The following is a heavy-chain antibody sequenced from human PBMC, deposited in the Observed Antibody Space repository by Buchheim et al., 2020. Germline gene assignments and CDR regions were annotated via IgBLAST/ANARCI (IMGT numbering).Heavy chain of an antibody. D-gene: IGHD3-10*01. CDR1: GGSFSGYY. CDR3: ARGIYYGSGRLFDY. J-gene: IGHJ4*02. Sequence: QVQLQQWGAGLLKPSETLSLTCAVYGGSFSGYYWSWIRQPPGKGLEWIGEINHSGSTNYNPSLKSRVTITVDTSKNQFSLKLSSVTAADTAVYYCARGIYYGSGRLFDYWGQGTL. CDR2: INHSGST. V-gene: IGHV4-34*01.